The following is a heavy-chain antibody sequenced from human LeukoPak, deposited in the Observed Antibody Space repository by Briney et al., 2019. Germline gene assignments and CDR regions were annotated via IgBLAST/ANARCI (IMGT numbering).Heavy chain of an antibody. V-gene: IGHV1-8*03. CDR1: GYTFTSYD. Sequence: ASVKVSCKASGYTFTSYDINWARQATGQGLEWMGWMNPNSGNTGYAQKFQGRVTITRNTSISTAYMELSSLRSEDTAVYYCARTQRRGGGSYSFDYWGQGTLVTVSS. CDR2: MNPNSGNT. J-gene: IGHJ4*02. D-gene: IGHD1-26*01. CDR3: ARTQRRGGGSYSFDY.